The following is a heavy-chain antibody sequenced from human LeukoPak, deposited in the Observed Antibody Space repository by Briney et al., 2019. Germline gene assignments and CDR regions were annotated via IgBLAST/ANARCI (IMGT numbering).Heavy chain of an antibody. V-gene: IGHV4-59*01. CDR1: GGSISSYY. Sequence: PSETPSLTCTVSGGSISSYYWSWIRQPPGKGLEWIGYIYYSGSTNYNPSLKSRVTISVDTSKNQFSLKLSSVTAADTAVYYCAREVRFGELDPWGQGTLVTVSS. D-gene: IGHD3-10*01. J-gene: IGHJ5*02. CDR3: AREVRFGELDP. CDR2: IYYSGST.